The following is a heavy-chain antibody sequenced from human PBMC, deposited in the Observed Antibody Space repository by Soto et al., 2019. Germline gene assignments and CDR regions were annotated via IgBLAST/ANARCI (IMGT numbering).Heavy chain of an antibody. CDR3: NREGYYYDSSGYPPVGFHP. J-gene: IGHJ5*02. V-gene: IGHV4-30-2*01. CDR2: IYHSGST. CDR1: GGSISSGGYS. D-gene: IGHD3-22*01. Sequence: SETLSLTCAVSGGSISSGGYSWSWIRQPPGKGLEWIGYIYHSGSTYYNPSLKSRVTISVDRSKNQFSLKLSSVTAADTAVYYCNREGYYYDSSGYPPVGFHPWGQGTLVTVSP.